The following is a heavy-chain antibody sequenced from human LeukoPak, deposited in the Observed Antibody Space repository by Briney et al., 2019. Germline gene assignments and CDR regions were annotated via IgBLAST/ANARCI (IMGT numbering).Heavy chain of an antibody. CDR1: GGSISSSSYY. CDR2: IYYSGST. Sequence: PSETLSLTCTVSGGSISSSSYYWGWIRQPPGKGLEWIGSIYYSGSTYYNPSLKSRVTISVDTSKNQFSLKLSSVTAADTAVYYCARHGRRLRYFDWLLKSYYFDYWGQGTLVTVSS. J-gene: IGHJ4*02. CDR3: ARHGRRLRYFDWLLKSYYFDY. D-gene: IGHD3-9*01. V-gene: IGHV4-39*01.